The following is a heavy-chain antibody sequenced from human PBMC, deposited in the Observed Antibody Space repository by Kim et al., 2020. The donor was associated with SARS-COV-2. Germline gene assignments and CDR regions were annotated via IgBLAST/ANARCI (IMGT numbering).Heavy chain of an antibody. J-gene: IGHJ4*02. CDR2: ISGSGGST. Sequence: GGSLRLSCAASGFTFSSYAMSWVRQAPGKGLEWVSAISGSGGSTYYADSVKGRFTISRDNSKNTLYLQMNSLRVEDTAVYYCAKAQQWLDTYYFDYWGQGTLVTVSS. CDR3: AKAQQWLDTYYFDY. CDR1: GFTFSSYA. V-gene: IGHV3-23*01. D-gene: IGHD6-19*01.